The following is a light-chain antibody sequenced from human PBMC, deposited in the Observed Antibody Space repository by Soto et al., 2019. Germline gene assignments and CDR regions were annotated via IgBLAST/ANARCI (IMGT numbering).Light chain of an antibody. J-gene: IGKJ1*01. CDR3: QQYNNWPRT. CDR2: GAS. Sequence: EIAMTQSPATLSVSPGERVTLSCRASQSVSNNLAWYQQKPDQAPRLLVQGASTRATGISARFSGSGSGTEFALTISSLQSEDFAVYYCQQYNNWPRTFGQGTKVEI. V-gene: IGKV3-15*01. CDR1: QSVSNN.